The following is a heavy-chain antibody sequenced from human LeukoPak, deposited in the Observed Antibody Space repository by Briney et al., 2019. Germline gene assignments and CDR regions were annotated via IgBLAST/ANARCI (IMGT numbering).Heavy chain of an antibody. CDR1: GGSISSYY. CDR2: IYYSGST. Sequence: SETLSLTCTVSGGSISSYYWTWIRQPPGKGLEWIGYIYYSGSTNYNPSLKSRVTISVDTSKNQFSLKLSSVTAADTAVYYCARRRYFDYWGQGTLVTVSS. J-gene: IGHJ4*02. CDR3: ARRRYFDY. V-gene: IGHV4-59*12.